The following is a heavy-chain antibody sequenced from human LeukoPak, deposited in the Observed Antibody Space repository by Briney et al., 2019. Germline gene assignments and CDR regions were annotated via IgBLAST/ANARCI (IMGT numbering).Heavy chain of an antibody. V-gene: IGHV3-7*01. CDR1: GFRFNTFW. J-gene: IGHJ4*02. CDR3: ARHIDSSGWYWKGDYYFDY. D-gene: IGHD6-19*01. Sequence: GGSLRLSCAASGFRFNTFWMSWVRQAPGKGLEWVANIKLDGSEKDFLDSVKGRFTISRDNAKNSLYLQMNSLRAEDTALYYCARHIDSSGWYWKGDYYFDYWGQGTLVTVSS. CDR2: IKLDGSEK.